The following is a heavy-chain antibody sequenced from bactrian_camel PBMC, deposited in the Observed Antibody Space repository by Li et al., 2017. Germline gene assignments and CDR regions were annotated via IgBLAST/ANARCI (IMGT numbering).Heavy chain of an antibody. Sequence: HVQLVESGGGSVQAGGSLRLSCQISGYTDSGICMGWFRQAPGKEREAVASISTDGSSPYYPDPMKGRFTFVQDKMNDTLYLLMNNLKPEDTGVYYCAGASSPSCIPYDYWGQGTQVTVS. D-gene: IGHD1*01. V-gene: IGHV3S1*01. J-gene: IGHJ4*01. CDR2: ISTDGSSP. CDR3: AGASSPSCIPYDY. CDR1: GYTDSGIC.